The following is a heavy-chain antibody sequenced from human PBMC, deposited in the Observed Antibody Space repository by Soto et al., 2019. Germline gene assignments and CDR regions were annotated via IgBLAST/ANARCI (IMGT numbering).Heavy chain of an antibody. J-gene: IGHJ4*02. Sequence: SETLSLTCTVSGGSVSSYWWSWIRQPPGKGLEWIGYIYYTGSTTYNPSLRSRVTISLDASKNQFSLKLSSVTAADTAVYYCARGPGASGSYHYYFDYWGPGTLVTVS. CDR3: ARGPGASGSYHYYFDY. CDR1: GGSVSSYW. CDR2: IYYTGST. V-gene: IGHV4-59*02. D-gene: IGHD3-10*01.